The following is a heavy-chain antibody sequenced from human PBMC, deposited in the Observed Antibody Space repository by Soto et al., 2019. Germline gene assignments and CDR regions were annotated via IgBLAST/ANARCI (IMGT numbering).Heavy chain of an antibody. Sequence: SETLSLTCTVSGGSISSYYWSWIRQHPGKGLEWIGYIYYSGSTNYNPSLKSRVTISVDTSKNQFSLKLSSVTAADTAVYYCARDAYYDSSGLDYWGQGTLVTVSS. CDR2: IYYSGST. CDR1: GGSISSYY. CDR3: ARDAYYDSSGLDY. V-gene: IGHV4-59*12. J-gene: IGHJ4*02. D-gene: IGHD3-22*01.